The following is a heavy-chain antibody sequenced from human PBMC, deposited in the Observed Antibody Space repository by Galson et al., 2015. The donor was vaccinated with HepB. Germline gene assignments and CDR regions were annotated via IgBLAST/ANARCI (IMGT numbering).Heavy chain of an antibody. D-gene: IGHD2-2*01. CDR2: INAGNGNT. V-gene: IGHV1-3*01. Sequence: SVKVTCKASGYTFTSYAMHWVRQAPGQRLEWMGWINAGNGNTKYSQKFQGRVTITRDTSASTAYMELSSLRSEDTAVYYCARDSGGFIVVVPAATVGSHAFDIWGQGTMVTVSS. J-gene: IGHJ3*02. CDR3: ARDSGGFIVVVPAATVGSHAFDI. CDR1: GYTFTSYA.